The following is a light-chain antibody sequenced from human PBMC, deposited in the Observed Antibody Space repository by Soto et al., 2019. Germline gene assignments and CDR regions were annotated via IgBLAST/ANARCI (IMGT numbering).Light chain of an antibody. Sequence: EFVLAQSPGTLSLSPGERATLCCRASQSVRNNYLSWYQQKPGQAPRLLIYDAYSRATGIPARLSGGGSGKDFTLTISRLEPEDFAVYYCQQRSNWPPGITFGQGTRLEI. CDR1: QSVRNNY. J-gene: IGKJ5*01. CDR2: DAY. V-gene: IGKV3D-20*02. CDR3: QQRSNWPPGIT.